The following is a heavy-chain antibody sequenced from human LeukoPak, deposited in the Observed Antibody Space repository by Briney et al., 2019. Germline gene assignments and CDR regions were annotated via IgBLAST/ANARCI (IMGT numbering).Heavy chain of an antibody. Sequence: GRSLRLSCAASGFTFSSYAMHWVRQAPGEGLEWVAVISYDGSNKYYADSVKGRFTISRDNSKNTLYLQMDGLRAEDTAVYYCARPRGSRWSIPFDNWGRGTLVTVSS. D-gene: IGHD6-13*01. V-gene: IGHV3-30-3*01. CDR3: ARPRGSRWSIPFDN. CDR2: ISYDGSNK. CDR1: GFTFSSYA. J-gene: IGHJ4*02.